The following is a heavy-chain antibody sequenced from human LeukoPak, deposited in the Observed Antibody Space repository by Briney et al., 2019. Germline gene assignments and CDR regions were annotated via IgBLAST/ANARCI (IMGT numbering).Heavy chain of an antibody. CDR3: ARELRYCSSTSCYTLYYYYGMDV. V-gene: IGHV1-69*01. CDR2: IIPIFGTA. D-gene: IGHD2-2*02. J-gene: IGHJ6*02. Sequence: GASVKVSCKASGGTFSSYAISWVRQAPGQGLEWMGGIIPIFGTAIYAQKFQGRVTITADESTSTAYMELSSLRSEDTAVYYCARELRYCSSTSCYTLYYYYGMDVWGQGTTVTVSS. CDR1: GGTFSSYA.